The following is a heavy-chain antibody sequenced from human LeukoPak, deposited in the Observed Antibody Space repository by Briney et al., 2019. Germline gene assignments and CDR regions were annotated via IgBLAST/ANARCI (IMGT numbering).Heavy chain of an antibody. D-gene: IGHD3-22*01. CDR1: GGTFSRNA. J-gene: IGHJ5*02. Sequence: ASVKVSCKASGGTFSRNAISWVRQAPGQGLEWMGGIIPIFGTANYAQKFQGRVTITADESTSTAYMELSSLRSEDTAVYYCARDLRNYYDSSGLNWFDPLGQGTLVTVSS. V-gene: IGHV1-69*13. CDR2: IIPIFGTA. CDR3: ARDLRNYYDSSGLNWFDP.